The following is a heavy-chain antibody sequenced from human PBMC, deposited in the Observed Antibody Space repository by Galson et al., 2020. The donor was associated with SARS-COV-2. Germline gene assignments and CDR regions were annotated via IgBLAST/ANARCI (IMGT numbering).Heavy chain of an antibody. CDR3: AKDDSNYYDSRTMPL. Sequence: GGSLRLSCAASGFTFDDYAMHWVRQAPGKGLEWVSGIRWNSGSIGYADSVKGRFTISRDNAKNSLYLQMNSLRAEDTALYYCAKDDSNYYDSRTMPLWGQGTLVTVSS. CDR2: IRWNSGSI. V-gene: IGHV3-9*01. D-gene: IGHD3-22*01. CDR1: GFTFDDYA. J-gene: IGHJ4*02.